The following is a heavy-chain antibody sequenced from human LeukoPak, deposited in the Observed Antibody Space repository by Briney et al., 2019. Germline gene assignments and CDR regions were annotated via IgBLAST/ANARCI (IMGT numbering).Heavy chain of an antibody. D-gene: IGHD3-10*01. CDR1: GGSISSGGYY. CDR2: IYYSGST. J-gene: IGHJ4*02. V-gene: IGHV4-31*03. CDR3: ARADSMVRGVIPATYFDY. Sequence: SQTLSLTCTVSGGSISSGGYYWSWIRQHPGTGLEWIGYIYYSGSTYYNPSLKSRVTISVDTSKNQFSLKLSSVTAADTAVYYCARADSMVRGVIPATYFDYWGQGTLVTVSS.